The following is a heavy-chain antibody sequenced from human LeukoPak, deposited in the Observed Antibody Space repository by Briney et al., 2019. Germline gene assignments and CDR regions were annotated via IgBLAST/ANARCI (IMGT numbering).Heavy chain of an antibody. J-gene: IGHJ5*02. CDR1: RFTFSSYG. CDR2: IQYDGSNE. Sequence: PGGSLRLSCAASRFTFSSYGMHWVRQAPGKGLEWVAYIQYDGSNEQYADSVKGRFTISRDNANNSLYLQMNSLRAEDTAMYYCARVVENAWGQGTLVTVSS. CDR3: ARVVENA. V-gene: IGHV3-30*02. D-gene: IGHD2-2*01.